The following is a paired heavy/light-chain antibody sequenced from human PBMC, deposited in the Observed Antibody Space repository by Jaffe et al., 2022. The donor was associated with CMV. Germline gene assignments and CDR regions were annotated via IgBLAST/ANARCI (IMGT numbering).Heavy chain of an antibody. V-gene: IGHV3-7*03. CDR1: GFSFDKYY. J-gene: IGHJ4*02. CDR2: IKANARET. CDR3: ARGPHDLDILTGHHFHH. Sequence: EVQLGESGGGLVQPGGSLRLSCEASGFSFDKYYMSWVRQAPGKGLEWVANIKANARETHYLDSVKGRFTISRDNAKNSLHLQMNSLRADDTAVYYCARGPHDLDILTGHHFHHWGRGIMVTVSS. D-gene: IGHD3-9*01.
Light chain of an antibody. CDR1: SSSFGNNP. J-gene: IGLJ7*01. V-gene: IGLV1-44*01. CDR2: SNS. CDR3: ASWDDGLNGPV. Sequence: QSVLTQPPSASGPPGQRVTISCSGTSSSFGNNPVSWYQQIPGTAPRLLVYSNSQRPSGVPDRFSGSKSGASASLAISGLQSEDEADYYCASWDDGLNGPVFGGGTQLTVL.